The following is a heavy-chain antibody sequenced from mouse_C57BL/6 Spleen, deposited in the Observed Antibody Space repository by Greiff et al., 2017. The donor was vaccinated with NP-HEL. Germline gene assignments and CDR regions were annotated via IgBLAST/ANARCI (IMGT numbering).Heavy chain of an antibody. Sequence: QVQLQQPGAELVKPGASVKMSCKASGYTFPSSWLTWVKQRPGQGLEWLGDLYPGSGSTNYNEKFKSNATLTVDTSSSTAYMQLSSLTSEDSAVYYCARLDDYDRYFDVWGTGTTVTVSS. CDR2: LYPGSGST. CDR1: GYTFPSSW. J-gene: IGHJ1*03. D-gene: IGHD2-4*01. CDR3: ARLDDYDRYFDV. V-gene: IGHV1-55*01.